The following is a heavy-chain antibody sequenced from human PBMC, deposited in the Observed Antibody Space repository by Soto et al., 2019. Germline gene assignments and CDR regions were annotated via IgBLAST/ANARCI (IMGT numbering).Heavy chain of an antibody. J-gene: IGHJ4*02. Sequence: SVKVCFKASGFTFTSSAVQLVRQARGQRLEWIGWIVVGSGNTNYAQKFHERVTITRDMSTSTAYMELSSLRSEDTAVYYCAAFPDCSSTSCTYYFDYWGQGTMVTVSS. D-gene: IGHD2-2*01. CDR1: GFTFTSSA. V-gene: IGHV1-58*01. CDR3: AAFPDCSSTSCTYYFDY. CDR2: IVVGSGNT.